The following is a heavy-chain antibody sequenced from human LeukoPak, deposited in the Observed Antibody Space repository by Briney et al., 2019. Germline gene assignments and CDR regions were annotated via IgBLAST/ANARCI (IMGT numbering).Heavy chain of an antibody. V-gene: IGHV4-59*01. D-gene: IGHD1-26*01. CDR3: ARGGAYPPLPDS. J-gene: IGHJ4*02. CDR1: GGSISSYY. Sequence: SETLSLTCTVSGGSISSYYWSWIRQPPGKGLEWIGYIYYSGGTNYNPSLKSRGTISVDTSKNQFSLKLRSVTAADTAVYYCARGGAYPPLPDSWGQGTLVTVSS. CDR2: IYYSGGT.